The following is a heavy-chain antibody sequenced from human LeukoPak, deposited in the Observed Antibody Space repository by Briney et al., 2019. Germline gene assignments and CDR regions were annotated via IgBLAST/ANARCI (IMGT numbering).Heavy chain of an antibody. CDR2: IKSKTDGGTT. D-gene: IGHD6-19*01. J-gene: IGHJ4*02. CDR3: ARGGWYMSY. CDR1: GFTVSSNY. V-gene: IGHV3-15*01. Sequence: GGSLRLSCAASGFTVSSNYMSWVRQAPGKGLEWVGRIKSKTDGGTTDYAAPVKGRFTISRDDSKNTLYLQMNSLKTEDTAVYYCARGGWYMSYWGQGTLVTVSS.